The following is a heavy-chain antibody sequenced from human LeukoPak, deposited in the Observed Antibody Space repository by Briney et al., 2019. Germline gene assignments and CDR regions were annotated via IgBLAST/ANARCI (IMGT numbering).Heavy chain of an antibody. CDR3: ASFLKHYYYYYMDV. CDR1: AGTFRSYA. Sequence: ASVKVYCKASAGTFRSYAISWVRQDPGQGLEWMGGIIPSSGTANYAQKCQGRVTITADESTSTAYMELSSLRSKDTAVYYCASFLKHYYYYYMDVWGKGTTVTVSS. J-gene: IGHJ6*03. V-gene: IGHV1-69*01. CDR2: IIPSSGTA.